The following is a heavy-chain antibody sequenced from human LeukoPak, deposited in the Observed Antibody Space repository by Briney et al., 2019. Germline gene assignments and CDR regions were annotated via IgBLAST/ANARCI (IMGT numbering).Heavy chain of an antibody. V-gene: IGHV3-23*01. CDR3: AKGVEMITFGGVIVIPPYFDY. J-gene: IGHJ4*02. Sequence: GGSLRLSCAASGFTFSSYAMSWVRQASGKGLEWVSAISGSGGSTYYADSVKGRFTISRDNSKNTLYLQMNNLRAEDTAVYYCAKGVEMITFGGVIVIPPYFDYWGQGTLVTVSS. D-gene: IGHD3-16*02. CDR2: ISGSGGST. CDR1: GFTFSSYA.